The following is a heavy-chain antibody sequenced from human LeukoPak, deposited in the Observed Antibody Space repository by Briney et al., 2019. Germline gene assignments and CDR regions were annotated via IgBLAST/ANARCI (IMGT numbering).Heavy chain of an antibody. CDR3: ARLGIGVVPSAMLGDYYFDY. J-gene: IGHJ4*02. Sequence: TTSETLSLTCTVSGGSISSYYWSWSRQPPGKGLEWVGYIYYSGSTKYNPSLKSRVTISVDPSKPQVSLKMPSATAADTAVYYCARLGIGVVPSAMLGDYYFDYWGQGILVTVSS. CDR1: GGSISSYY. D-gene: IGHD2-2*01. V-gene: IGHV4-59*08. CDR2: IYYSGST.